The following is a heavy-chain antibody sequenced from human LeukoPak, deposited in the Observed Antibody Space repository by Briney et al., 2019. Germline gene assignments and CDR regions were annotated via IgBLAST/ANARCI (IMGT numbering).Heavy chain of an antibody. CDR3: ARDTGTVGPASGIN. CDR1: GYTFTNYG. V-gene: IGHV1-18*01. CDR2: ISGYSGRT. J-gene: IGHJ4*02. Sequence: ASVKVPCKASGYTFTNYGVSWVRQAPGQGLEWMGWISGYSGRTNYAQKFQGGVTMTTDTSTSTAYMELRSLGSDDTAVYYCARDTGTVGPASGINWGQGTLVTVSS. D-gene: IGHD3-10*01.